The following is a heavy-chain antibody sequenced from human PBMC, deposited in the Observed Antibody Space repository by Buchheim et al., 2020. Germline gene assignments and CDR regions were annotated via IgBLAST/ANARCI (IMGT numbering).Heavy chain of an antibody. D-gene: IGHD4-11*01. CDR3: ARDTPNYTNYPGAFDY. J-gene: IGHJ4*02. CDR1: GFTFSNYR. CDR2: ISRASNTV. Sequence: EVQLVESGGGLVQPGGSLRLSCAASGFTFSNYRMNWVRQAPGKGLEWVSYISRASNTVYYANSVKGRFTISRDNARSPLYLQMNSLRDEDTAIYYCARDTPNYTNYPGAFDYWGQGTL. V-gene: IGHV3-48*02.